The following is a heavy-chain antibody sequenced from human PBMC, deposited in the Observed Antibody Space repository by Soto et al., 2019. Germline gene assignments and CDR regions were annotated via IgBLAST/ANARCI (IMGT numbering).Heavy chain of an antibody. J-gene: IGHJ6*02. CDR3: ARKYAVVDATRESYCYAFDV. CDR2: IDPSDSYT. CDR1: GSRFSSYG. Sequence: SDKSCGSRFSSYGKSSVRAMPGKGQERMGRIDPSDSYTNYRTSFQGHVTISADKSISTAYLQWSSLKASDTAMYYCARKYAVVDATRESYCYAFDVWGQGTTVPVSS. D-gene: IGHD2-15*01. V-gene: IGHV5-10-1*01.